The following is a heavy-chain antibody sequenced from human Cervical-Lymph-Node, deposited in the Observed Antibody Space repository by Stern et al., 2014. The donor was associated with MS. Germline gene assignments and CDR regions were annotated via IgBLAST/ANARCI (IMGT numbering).Heavy chain of an antibody. CDR3: ARGSGDNGFDP. J-gene: IGHJ5*02. Sequence: QVHLMQSGAEVKKPGYSVTVTCKFSGGIRWARQAPGNGLEWMGGVIPFVGISNYAQKFQGRVTITADTSTNTTYLHLSMLTSADTAVYYCARGSGDNGFDPWGQGTLVTVSS. CDR2: VIPFVGIS. CDR1: GG. D-gene: IGHD3-10*01. V-gene: IGHV1-69*17.